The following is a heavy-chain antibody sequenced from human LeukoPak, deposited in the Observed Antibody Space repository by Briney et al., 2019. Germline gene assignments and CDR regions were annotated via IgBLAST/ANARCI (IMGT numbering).Heavy chain of an antibody. CDR2: ISSSGSTI. D-gene: IGHD4-17*01. Sequence: GGSLRLSCAASGFTFSSYEMNWVRQAPGKGLEWVSYISSSGSTIYYADSVKGRFTISRDNSKNTLYPQMGSLRAEDMAVYYCARGGTTVTISYYYYMDVWGKGTTVTVSS. CDR1: GFTFSSYE. CDR3: ARGGTTVTISYYYYMDV. V-gene: IGHV3-48*03. J-gene: IGHJ6*03.